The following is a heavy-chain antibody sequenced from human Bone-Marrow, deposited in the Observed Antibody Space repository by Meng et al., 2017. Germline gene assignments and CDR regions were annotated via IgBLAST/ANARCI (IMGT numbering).Heavy chain of an antibody. CDR3: AGVLLYAYGDYVTGSFAY. CDR1: GGSFRRYA. CDR2: IIPIFGTE. V-gene: IGHV1-69*01. D-gene: IGHD4-17*01. J-gene: IGHJ4*02. Sequence: QGGRGESVEEVKKAGAEVKVAGKDSGGSFRRYAISWVRQDAGQGLEWMGGIIPIFGTETYAQKFPGRVTITADESTSTAYMALSSLRSEDTAVYYCAGVLLYAYGDYVTGSFAYWGQGTLVTASS.